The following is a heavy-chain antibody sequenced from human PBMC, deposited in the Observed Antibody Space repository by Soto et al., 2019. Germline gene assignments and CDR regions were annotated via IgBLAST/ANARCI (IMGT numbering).Heavy chain of an antibody. CDR2: IYSVGST. Sequence: QVQLQESGPGLVKPSETLSLSCGVSGGSISQYYWRWIRQPAGKGLEWIGRIYSVGSTNYNPSLESRVTMSVDTFNNKLSLKRSLLTAADTAVYYWSIGPGGFGAFSLDYWGQGTLVTVSS. CDR1: GGSISQYY. J-gene: IGHJ4*02. CDR3: SIGPGGFGAFSLDY. V-gene: IGHV4-4*07. D-gene: IGHD3-10*01.